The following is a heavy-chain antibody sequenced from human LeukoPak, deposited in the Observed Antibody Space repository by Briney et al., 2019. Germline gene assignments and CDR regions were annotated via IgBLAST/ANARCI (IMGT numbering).Heavy chain of an antibody. CDR2: IYYSGST. CDR3: ARVVQGYSYGFEGLYFDY. Sequence: KPSETLSLTCTVSGGSISSYYWSWIRQPPGEGLEWIGYIYYSGSTNYNPSLKSRVTMSVDTSKNQFSLKLSSVTAADTAVYYCARVVQGYSYGFEGLYFDYWGQGTLVTVSS. CDR1: GGSISSYY. D-gene: IGHD5-18*01. V-gene: IGHV4-59*12. J-gene: IGHJ4*02.